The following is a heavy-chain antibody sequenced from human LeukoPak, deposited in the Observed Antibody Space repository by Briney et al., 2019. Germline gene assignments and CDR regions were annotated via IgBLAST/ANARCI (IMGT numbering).Heavy chain of an antibody. CDR3: ARRELLSTPDAFDI. CDR1: GGSISSSSYY. CDR2: IYYSGST. Sequence: SETLSLTCSVSGGSISSSSYYWGWIRQPPGKGLEWIGSIYYSGSTYYNPSLKSRVTISVDTSKNQFSLKVSSVTAADTAVYYCARRELLSTPDAFDIWGQGTMVTVSS. J-gene: IGHJ3*02. V-gene: IGHV4-39*01. D-gene: IGHD3-10*01.